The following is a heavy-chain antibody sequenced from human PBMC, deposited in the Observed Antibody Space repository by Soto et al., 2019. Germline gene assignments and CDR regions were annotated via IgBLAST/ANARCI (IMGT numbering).Heavy chain of an antibody. J-gene: IGHJ4*02. D-gene: IGHD2-2*01. CDR1: GGSISSGGYY. CDR2: IYYSGIN. Sequence: QVQLQESGPGLVKPSQTLSLTCTVSGGSISSGGYYWSWIRQHPGKGLEWIGYIYYSGINHYNPSLKSRVTISVDTSKNQFSLKLSSVTAADTAVYYCARVKGVPAAIDYWGQGTLVTVSS. V-gene: IGHV4-31*03. CDR3: ARVKGVPAAIDY.